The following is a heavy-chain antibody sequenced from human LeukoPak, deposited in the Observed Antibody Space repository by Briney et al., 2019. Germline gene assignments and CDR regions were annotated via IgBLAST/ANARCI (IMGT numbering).Heavy chain of an antibody. CDR3: TTPKVWGVNTLHSR. J-gene: IGHJ4*02. CDR1: GFTFSNAW. V-gene: IGHV3-15*01. Sequence: GGSLRLSCAASGFTFSNAWMSWVRQAPGKGLEWVGRIKSKTDGGTTDYAAPVKGRFTISRDDSKNTLYLQMNSLKTEDTAVYYCTTPKVWGVNTLHSRWGQGTLVTVSS. CDR2: IKSKTDGGTT. D-gene: IGHD3-16*01.